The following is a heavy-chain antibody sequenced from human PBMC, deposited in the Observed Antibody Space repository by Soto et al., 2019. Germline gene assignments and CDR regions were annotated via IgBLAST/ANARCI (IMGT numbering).Heavy chain of an antibody. CDR2: IYHRGNT. CDR3: ASQRITIFGVIISDGMDV. J-gene: IGHJ6*02. V-gene: IGHV4-30-4*01. D-gene: IGHD3-3*01. Sequence: SETLSLTCTFSCGSIISVDYYWSWIRQPPGKGLEWIGYIYHRGNTYYSPSLKSRLRISVDTSKNQFSLNLTSVTAADTAVYYCASQRITIFGVIISDGMDVWGQGTTVTVSS. CDR1: CGSIISVDYY.